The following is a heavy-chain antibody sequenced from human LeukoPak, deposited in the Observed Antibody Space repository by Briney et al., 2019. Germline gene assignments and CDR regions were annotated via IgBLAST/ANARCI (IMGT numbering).Heavy chain of an antibody. J-gene: IGHJ4*02. V-gene: IGHV4-34*01. CDR2: INHSGVT. CDR3: ARRQRGYSDY. CDR1: GGSFSGYY. Sequence: PSETLSLTCAVYGGSFSGYYWSWIRQPPRKGLEWIGVINHSGVTDYTPSLKRRVTISVHTTKNQFTLKLSSVTAAHTTVRYFARRQRGYSDYWGQGTLVTVSS. D-gene: IGHD3-22*01.